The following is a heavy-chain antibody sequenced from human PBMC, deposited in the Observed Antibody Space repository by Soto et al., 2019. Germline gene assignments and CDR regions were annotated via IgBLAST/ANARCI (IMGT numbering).Heavy chain of an antibody. V-gene: IGHV3-30*18. Sequence: GGSLRLSCAASGFTFSSYGMHWVRQAPGKGLEWVAVISYDGSNKYYADSVKGRFTISRDNSKNTLYLQMNSLRAEDTAVYYCAKERTEADYYDSSGYYFDYWGQGTLVTVSS. CDR2: ISYDGSNK. CDR3: AKERTEADYYDSSGYYFDY. D-gene: IGHD3-22*01. CDR1: GFTFSSYG. J-gene: IGHJ4*02.